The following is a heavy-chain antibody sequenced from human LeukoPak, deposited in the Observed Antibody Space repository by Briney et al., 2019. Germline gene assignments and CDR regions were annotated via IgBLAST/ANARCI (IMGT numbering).Heavy chain of an antibody. CDR2: ISYDGSNK. D-gene: IGHD3-10*01. J-gene: IGHJ6*03. V-gene: IGHV3-30*04. Sequence: GGSLRLSCAASGFTFSSYAMHWVRQAPGKGLEWVAVISYDGSNKYYADSVKGRFTISRDNAKNSLYLQMNSLRAEDTAVYYCARDSVRYYYYMDVWGKGTTVTVSS. CDR1: GFTFSSYA. CDR3: ARDSVRYYYYMDV.